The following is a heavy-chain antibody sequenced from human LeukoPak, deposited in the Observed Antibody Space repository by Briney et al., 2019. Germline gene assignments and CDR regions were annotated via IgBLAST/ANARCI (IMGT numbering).Heavy chain of an antibody. CDR3: ARGTYYDSSAEEDY. D-gene: IGHD3-22*01. Sequence: ASVKVSCKASGYTFTSYGISWVQQAPGQGLEWMGWISAYNGNTNYAQKLQGRVTMTTDTSTSTAYMELRSLRSDDTAVYYCARGTYYDSSAEEDYWGQGTLVTVSS. CDR2: ISAYNGNT. J-gene: IGHJ4*02. CDR1: GYTFTSYG. V-gene: IGHV1-18*01.